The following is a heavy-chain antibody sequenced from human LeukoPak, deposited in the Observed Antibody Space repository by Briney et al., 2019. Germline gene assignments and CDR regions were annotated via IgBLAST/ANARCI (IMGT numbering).Heavy chain of an antibody. Sequence: GGSLRLSCAASGFTFSSYWIHWVRQAPGKGLVWVSRINSDGSSTSYADSVRGRFSISRDNAKNTLYLQMNSLRAEDTAVYYCARGLSGYASSLGYWGQGTLVTVSA. CDR1: GFTFSSYW. J-gene: IGHJ4*02. CDR2: INSDGSST. CDR3: ARGLSGYASSLGY. V-gene: IGHV3-74*01. D-gene: IGHD6-6*01.